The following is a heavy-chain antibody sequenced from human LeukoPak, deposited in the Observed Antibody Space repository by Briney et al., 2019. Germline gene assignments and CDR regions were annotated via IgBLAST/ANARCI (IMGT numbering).Heavy chain of an antibody. CDR2: ISSSSSTI. D-gene: IGHD4/OR15-4a*01. J-gene: IGHJ4*02. V-gene: IGHV3-48*01. CDR1: GFTFSIYS. CDR3: ARAYGGYVDY. Sequence: GGSLRLSCAASGFTFSIYSVNWVRQAPGKGLEWVSYISSSSSTIYYADSVKGRFTISRDNAKNSLYLQMNSLRAEDTAVYYCARAYGGYVDYWGQGTLVTVSS.